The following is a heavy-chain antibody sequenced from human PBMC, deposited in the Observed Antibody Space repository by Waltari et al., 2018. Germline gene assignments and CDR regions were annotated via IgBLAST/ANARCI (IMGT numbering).Heavy chain of an antibody. D-gene: IGHD3-3*01. CDR3: SRGGPTWTYYFHMDV. J-gene: IGHJ6*03. CDR2: ITWDAVNV. CDR1: GFSFDDYA. Sequence: EVQLVESGGDLVQPGGSLRLSCAASGFSFDDYAMHWVRQAPGKGLEWVSFITWDAVNVAYADSGTGRCTLSRENTRNSLYLQMKRLRADDMALYYCSRGGPTWTYYFHMDVWGKGTTVTVSS. V-gene: IGHV3-9*03.